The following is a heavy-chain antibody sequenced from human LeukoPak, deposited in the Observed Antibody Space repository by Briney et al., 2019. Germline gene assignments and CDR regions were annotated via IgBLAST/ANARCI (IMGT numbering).Heavy chain of an antibody. CDR2: INPSGGST. J-gene: IGHJ4*02. CDR1: GYTFTSYY. Sequence: GASVKVSCKASGYTFTSYYMHWVRQAPGQGLEWMGIINPSGGSTSYAQKFQGRVTMTRDTSTSTVYMELSSLRSEDTAVYYCARGSGYHILTGYEFEYWGQGTLVTVSS. CDR3: ARGSGYHILTGYEFEY. D-gene: IGHD3-9*01. V-gene: IGHV1-46*03.